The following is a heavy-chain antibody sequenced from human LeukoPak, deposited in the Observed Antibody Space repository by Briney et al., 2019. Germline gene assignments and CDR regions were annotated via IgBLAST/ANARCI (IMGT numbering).Heavy chain of an antibody. D-gene: IGHD3-9*01. CDR2: ISSSSSYI. Sequence: GGSLRLSCAASGFTFSSYSMNWVRQAPGRGLEWVSSISSSSSYIYYADSVKGRFTISRDNAKNSLYLQMNSLRAEDTAVYYCARHQRSYDILTGYYFDYWGQGTLVTVSS. CDR3: ARHQRSYDILTGYYFDY. V-gene: IGHV3-21*04. CDR1: GFTFSSYS. J-gene: IGHJ4*02.